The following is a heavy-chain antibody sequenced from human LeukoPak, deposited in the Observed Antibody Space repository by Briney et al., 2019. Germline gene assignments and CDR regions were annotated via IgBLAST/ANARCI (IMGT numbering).Heavy chain of an antibody. V-gene: IGHV1-46*03. D-gene: IGHD3-9*01. CDR2: INPSGGST. Sequence: ASVKVSCKASGYTFTSYYMHWVRQAPGQGLEWMGIINPSGGSTSYAQKFQGRVTMTRDTSTSTVYMELSSLRSEDTAVYYCPRGSDYDILTGYPIRPFDYWGQGTLVTVSS. J-gene: IGHJ4*02. CDR3: PRGSDYDILTGYPIRPFDY. CDR1: GYTFTSYY.